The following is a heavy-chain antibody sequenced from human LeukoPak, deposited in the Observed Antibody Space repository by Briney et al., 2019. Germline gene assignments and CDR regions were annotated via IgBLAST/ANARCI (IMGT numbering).Heavy chain of an antibody. D-gene: IGHD2-2*01. CDR3: AITGYCSSTSCLKEDYMDV. CDR1: GYSFTSYW. Sequence: EEPLKISCKGSGYSFTSYWIGWVRQLPGKGLEWMGIIYPGDSDTRYSPSFQGQVTISADKSISTAYLQWSSLKASDTAMYYCAITGYCSSTSCLKEDYMDVWGKGTTVTVSS. CDR2: IYPGDSDT. J-gene: IGHJ6*03. V-gene: IGHV5-51*01.